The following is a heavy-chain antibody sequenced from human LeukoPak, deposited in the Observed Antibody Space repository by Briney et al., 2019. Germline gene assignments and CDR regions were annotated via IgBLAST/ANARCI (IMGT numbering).Heavy chain of an antibody. CDR1: GYTFTSYG. Sequence: ASVKVSCKASGYTFTSYGIIWVRQAPGQGLEWMGWISAYNGNTNYAQKLQGRVTMTTDSSTSTAYMELRSLRSDDTAVYYCARDQSSSWYYYYYYYMDVWGKGTTVTVSS. V-gene: IGHV1-18*01. CDR2: ISAYNGNT. J-gene: IGHJ6*03. D-gene: IGHD6-13*01. CDR3: ARDQSSSWYYYYYYYMDV.